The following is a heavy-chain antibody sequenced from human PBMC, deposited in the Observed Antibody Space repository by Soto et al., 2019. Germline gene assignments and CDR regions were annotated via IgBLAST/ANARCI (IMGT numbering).Heavy chain of an antibody. CDR1: GFTFSSYA. J-gene: IGHJ6*02. CDR2: ISGSGGST. Sequence: PGGSLRLPCAASGFTFSSYAMSWVRQAPGKGLEWVSAISGSGGSTYYADSVKGRFTISRDNSKNTLYLQMNSLRAEDTAVYYCAKVHPYYDIHYYYGMDVWGQGTTVTVSS. V-gene: IGHV3-23*01. D-gene: IGHD3-22*01. CDR3: AKVHPYYDIHYYYGMDV.